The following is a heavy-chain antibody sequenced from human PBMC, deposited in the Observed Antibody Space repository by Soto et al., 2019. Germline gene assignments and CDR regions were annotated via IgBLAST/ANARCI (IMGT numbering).Heavy chain of an antibody. D-gene: IGHD2-15*01. Sequence: EVQLVESGGGLVQPGGSLRLSCAASGFTVSSNYMSWVRQAPGKGLEWVSVIYSGGSTYYAASVKGRFTISRDNSKNTLYRQMNSLRAEATAVYSGARLLPEAFEIWGQGTMVTVSS. CDR3: ARLLPEAFEI. J-gene: IGHJ3*02. CDR1: GFTVSSNY. V-gene: IGHV3-66*04. CDR2: IYSGGST.